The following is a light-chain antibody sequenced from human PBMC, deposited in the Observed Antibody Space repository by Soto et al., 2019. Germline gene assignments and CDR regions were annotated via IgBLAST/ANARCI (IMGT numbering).Light chain of an antibody. V-gene: IGKV1-39*01. CDR1: QPISNF. CDR2: DAS. J-gene: IGKJ1*01. CDR3: QHSYNTPWT. Sequence: DIQMTQSPSSLSASVGDRVTITCRASQPISNFFNWYQRRTGKAPRLLIYDASTLHSGVPSRFSGSGSGTHFTLTISSLRPDDVATYYCQHSYNTPWTFGQGTKVEIE.